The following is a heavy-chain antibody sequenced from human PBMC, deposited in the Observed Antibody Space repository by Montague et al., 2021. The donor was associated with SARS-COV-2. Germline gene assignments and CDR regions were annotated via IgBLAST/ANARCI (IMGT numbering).Heavy chain of an antibody. CDR2: KYYSGST. Sequence: SETLSLTCTVSGASISSRSYYWGWLRQPPGKGLEWIGFKYYSGSTYYNPTLKSRVTISVDTSKNQFSLKLSSVTAADTAVYYCARDSRTSGWGYWYHGLDVWGQGTTVIVSS. CDR3: ARDSRTSGWGYWYHGLDV. V-gene: IGHV4-39*07. D-gene: IGHD6-19*01. CDR1: GASISSRSYY. J-gene: IGHJ6*02.